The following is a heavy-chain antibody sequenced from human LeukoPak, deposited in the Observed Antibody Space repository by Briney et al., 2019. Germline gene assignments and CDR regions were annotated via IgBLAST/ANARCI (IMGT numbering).Heavy chain of an antibody. Sequence: GGSLRLSCAASGFIFSSYWMHWVRQAPGKGLVWVSRINRDGSSISYADSVKGRFTISRDNAKNTVYLQMNSLRAEDTAVYYCARDMNYAPDYRGQGTLVTVSS. J-gene: IGHJ4*02. CDR1: GFIFSSYW. CDR3: ARDMNYAPDY. D-gene: IGHD3-16*01. V-gene: IGHV3-74*01. CDR2: INRDGSSI.